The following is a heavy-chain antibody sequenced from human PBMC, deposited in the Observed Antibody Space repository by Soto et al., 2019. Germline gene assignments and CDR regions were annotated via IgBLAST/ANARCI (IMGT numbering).Heavy chain of an antibody. CDR3: ARRSNSQYAMDV. CDR2: IYPGDSDT. CDR1: GYSFTNNW. D-gene: IGHD4-4*01. V-gene: IGHV5-51*01. Sequence: ESLTISCKGSGYSFTNNWIGLVRQMPGKGLEWMGIIYPGDSDTRYSPSFQGQVTISADKSIGTAYLQWSSLKASDTAMYYCARRSNSQYAMDVWGQGTTVTVSS. J-gene: IGHJ6*02.